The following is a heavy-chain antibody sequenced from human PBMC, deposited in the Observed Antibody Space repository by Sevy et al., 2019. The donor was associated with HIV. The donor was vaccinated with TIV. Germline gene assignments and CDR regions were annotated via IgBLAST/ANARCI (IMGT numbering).Heavy chain of an antibody. V-gene: IGHV4-59*08. D-gene: IGHD1-26*01. CDR1: GGSITSLY. J-gene: IGHJ4*02. CDR3: AGENAWGRGYS. Sequence: SETLSLTCTVSGGSITSLYWGWIRQPPGKGLEWIANIYYIVNTNYNPSLKSRVTISLDTSKNQFSLRLIAVTAEDTAIYCCAGENAWGRGYSWGQGTLVTVSS. CDR2: IYYIVNT.